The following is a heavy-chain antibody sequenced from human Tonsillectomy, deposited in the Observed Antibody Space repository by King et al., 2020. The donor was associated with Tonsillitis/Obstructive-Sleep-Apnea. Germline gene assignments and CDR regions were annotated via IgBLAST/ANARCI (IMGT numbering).Heavy chain of an antibody. CDR2: ISSRSSYT. D-gene: IGHD3-3*01. Sequence: VQLVESGGGLVKPGGSLRLSCAASGFTFSDYYMSWIRQAPGKGLEWVSHISSRSSYTKYADSVKGRFTISRHNAKNSLYLQMNSLRAEDTAVYYCASVYDFWSGYYVPYFDYWGQGTLVTVSS. CDR1: GFTFSDYY. V-gene: IGHV3-11*05. J-gene: IGHJ4*02. CDR3: ASVYDFWSGYYVPYFDY.